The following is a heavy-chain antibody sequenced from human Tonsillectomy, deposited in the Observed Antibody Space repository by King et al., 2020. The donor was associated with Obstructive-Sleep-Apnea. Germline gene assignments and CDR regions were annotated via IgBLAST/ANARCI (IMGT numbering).Heavy chain of an antibody. CDR2: INTNTGNP. J-gene: IGHJ4*02. V-gene: IGHV7-4-1*02. Sequence: QLVQSGSELKKPGASVKVSCKASGYTFTSYGMSWVRQAPGQGPEWMGWINTNTGNPTYAQDFTGRFVFSLDTSVSTAYLQISSLKAEDTAVYYCARGWASSEVTPGFIYWGQGTLVTVSS. CDR3: ARGWASSEVTPGFIY. CDR1: GYTFTSYG. D-gene: IGHD4-23*01.